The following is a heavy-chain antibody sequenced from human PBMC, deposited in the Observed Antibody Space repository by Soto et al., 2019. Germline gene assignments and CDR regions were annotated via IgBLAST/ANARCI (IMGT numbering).Heavy chain of an antibody. V-gene: IGHV4-39*01. D-gene: IGHD1-1*01. CDR3: ARHRRETGTYAQPLDH. CDR2: ISYGGAT. J-gene: IGHJ4*02. CDR1: GASISSASYY. Sequence: SETLSLTCTVSGASISSASYYWAWIRQAPGKGLEWIGAISYGGATYHNPSLRSRITISVDPSKSQFSLDLTSVSAADTSFYFCARHRRETGTYAQPLDHWGQRTLVTDSS.